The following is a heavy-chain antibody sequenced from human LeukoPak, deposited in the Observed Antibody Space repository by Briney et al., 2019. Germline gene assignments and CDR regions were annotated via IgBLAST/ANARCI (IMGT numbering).Heavy chain of an antibody. V-gene: IGHV3-30*18. CDR2: ISYDGSNK. CDR3: AKLGDYGDYFLLSHYYYGMDV. J-gene: IGHJ6*02. Sequence: GGSLRLSCAASGFTFSSYGMHWVRQAPGKGLEWVAVISYDGSNKYYADSVKSRFTISRDNSKNTLYLQMNSLRAEDTAVYYCAKLGDYGDYFLLSHYYYGMDVWGQGTTVTVSS. D-gene: IGHD4-17*01. CDR1: GFTFSSYG.